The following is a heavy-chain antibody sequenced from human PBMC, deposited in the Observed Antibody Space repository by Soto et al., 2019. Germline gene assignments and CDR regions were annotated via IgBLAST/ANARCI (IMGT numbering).Heavy chain of an antibody. D-gene: IGHD2-2*01. V-gene: IGHV3-21*01. Sequence: PGGSLRLSCAASGFTFSSYSMNWVRQAPGKGLEWVSSISSSSGYIYYADSVKGRFTISRDNAKNSLYLQMNSLRAEDTAVYYCARDFRYCSSTSCYYMDVWGKGTTVTVSS. CDR2: ISSSSGYI. J-gene: IGHJ6*03. CDR3: ARDFRYCSSTSCYYMDV. CDR1: GFTFSSYS.